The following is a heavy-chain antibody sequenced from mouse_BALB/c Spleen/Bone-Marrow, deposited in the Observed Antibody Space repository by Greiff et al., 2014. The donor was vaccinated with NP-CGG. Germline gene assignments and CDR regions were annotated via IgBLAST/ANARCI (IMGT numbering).Heavy chain of an antibody. D-gene: IGHD2-4*01. CDR2: IWGDGST. V-gene: IGHV2-6-7*01. CDR1: GFSLTGYG. CDR3: ARDSFLITRALDY. Sequence: VKLVESGPGLVAPSQSLSITCTVSGFSLTGYGVSWVRQPPGKGLEWLGMIWGDGSTDYNSALKSRLSISKDTSKSQVFLKMNSXXXXDTARYYCARDSFLITRALDYWGQGTSVTVSS. J-gene: IGHJ4*01.